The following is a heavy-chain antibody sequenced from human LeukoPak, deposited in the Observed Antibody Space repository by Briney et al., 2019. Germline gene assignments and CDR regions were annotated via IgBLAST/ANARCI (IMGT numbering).Heavy chain of an antibody. CDR2: IYYSGST. D-gene: IGHD2-2*01. Sequence: SETLSLTCTVSGGSISSSSYYWGWIRQPPGKGLEWIGSIYYSGSTYYNPSLKSRVTISVDTSKNQFSLKLSSVTAADTAVYYCARQLYCSRTSCWGSAFDIWGQGTMVTVSS. CDR3: ARQLYCSRTSCWGSAFDI. CDR1: GGSISSSSYY. V-gene: IGHV4-39*01. J-gene: IGHJ3*02.